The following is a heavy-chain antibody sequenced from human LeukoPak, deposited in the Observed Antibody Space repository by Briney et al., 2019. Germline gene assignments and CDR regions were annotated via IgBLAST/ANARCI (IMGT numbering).Heavy chain of an antibody. CDR3: ARGHGITFGRVIVIQDAFDI. J-gene: IGHJ3*02. D-gene: IGHD3-16*02. V-gene: IGHV3-21*01. CDR1: GCTFSSYS. CDR2: ISSSRSYI. Sequence: PGGSLRLSCAASGCTFSSYSINWVRQAPGKGLEWVSSISSSRSYIYYADSVKGRFTISRDNAKNSLYLQMNSLRAEDTAVYYCARGHGITFGRVIVIQDAFDIWGQGTMVTVSS.